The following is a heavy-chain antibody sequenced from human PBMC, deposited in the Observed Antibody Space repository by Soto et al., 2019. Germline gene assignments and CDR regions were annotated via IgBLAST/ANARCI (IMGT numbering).Heavy chain of an antibody. Sequence: GASVKVSCKASGYTFTSYDINWVRQATGQGLEYMGWMNPNSGNTGYAQKFQGRVTMTRNTSISTAYMELSSLRSEDTAVYYCAREGSHSAYNFAIGIQLWSFDRWGQGLPVTVSS. D-gene: IGHD1-1*01. V-gene: IGHV1-8*01. CDR2: MNPNSGNT. CDR1: GYTFTSYD. J-gene: IGHJ5*02. CDR3: AREGSHSAYNFAIGIQLWSFDR.